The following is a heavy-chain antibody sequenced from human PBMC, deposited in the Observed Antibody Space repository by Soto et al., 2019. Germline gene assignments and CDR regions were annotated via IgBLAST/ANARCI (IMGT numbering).Heavy chain of an antibody. V-gene: IGHV1-69*13. Sequence: SVKVSCKASGGTFSSYAISWVRQAPGQGLEWMGGIIPIFGTANYAQKFQGRVTITADESTSTAYMELSSLRSEDTAVYYCARDPQRVPTFYYYGMDVWGQGTTVTVSS. CDR1: GGTFSSYA. J-gene: IGHJ6*02. CDR3: ARDPQRVPTFYYYGMDV. CDR2: IIPIFGTA.